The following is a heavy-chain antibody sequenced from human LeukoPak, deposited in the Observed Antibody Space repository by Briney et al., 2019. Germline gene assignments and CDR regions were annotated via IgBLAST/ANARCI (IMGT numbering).Heavy chain of an antibody. J-gene: IGHJ4*02. D-gene: IGHD3-22*01. Sequence: PGGSLRLSCAASEFAFSTYNMNWVRQAPGKGLEWVSYISSSGSTIYYADSVKGRFTISRGNAKNSLYLQMNSLRAEDTAVYYCARSYYYDSSGYSDYWGQGTLVTVSS. CDR1: EFAFSTYN. V-gene: IGHV3-48*04. CDR3: ARSYYYDSSGYSDY. CDR2: ISSSGSTI.